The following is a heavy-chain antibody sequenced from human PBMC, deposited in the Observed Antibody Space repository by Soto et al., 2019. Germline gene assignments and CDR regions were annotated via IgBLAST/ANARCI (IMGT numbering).Heavy chain of an antibody. Sequence: SLSCAASGFTFSSYGMHWVRQAPGKGLEWVAVIWYDGSNKYYADSVKGRFTISRDNSKNTLYLQMNSLRAEDTAVYYCARDDYDSSGYYYYYRMDVWGQATTVTVSS. D-gene: IGHD3-22*01. CDR2: IWYDGSNK. J-gene: IGHJ6*02. CDR3: ARDDYDSSGYYYYYRMDV. V-gene: IGHV3-33*01. CDR1: GFTFSSYG.